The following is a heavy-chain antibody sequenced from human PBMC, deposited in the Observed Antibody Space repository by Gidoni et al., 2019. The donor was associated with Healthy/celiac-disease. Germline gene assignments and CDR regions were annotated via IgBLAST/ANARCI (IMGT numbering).Heavy chain of an antibody. V-gene: IGHV1-69*01. CDR2: SIPIFGTA. Sequence: QVQLVQSGAEVKKPGSSVKVSCKACGGTFSSYAISWVRQAPGQGLEWMGGSIPIFGTANYAQKFQGRVTITADESTSTAYMELSSLRSEDTAVYYCARDTGVMSGVVIGQDRHYYYGMDVWGQGTTVTVSS. CDR3: ARDTGVMSGVVIGQDRHYYYGMDV. J-gene: IGHJ6*02. D-gene: IGHD3-3*01. CDR1: GGTFSSYA.